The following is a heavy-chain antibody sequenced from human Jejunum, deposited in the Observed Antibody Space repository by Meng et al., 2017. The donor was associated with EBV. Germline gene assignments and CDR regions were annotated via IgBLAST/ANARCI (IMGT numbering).Heavy chain of an antibody. CDR1: GFTFRSYW. CDR2: INTDGSIT. V-gene: IGHV3-74*01. J-gene: IGHJ4*02. Sequence: DVPVVESGGGLVPPGGSLTLSCAASGFTFRSYWMHWFRRAPGKGLVWVSRINTDGSITNCADSVKGRFTISRDNARNTLYLQMNSLRAEDTAMYYCAKDLSWNQADYWGQGILVTVSS. CDR3: AKDLSWNQADY. D-gene: IGHD1-14*01.